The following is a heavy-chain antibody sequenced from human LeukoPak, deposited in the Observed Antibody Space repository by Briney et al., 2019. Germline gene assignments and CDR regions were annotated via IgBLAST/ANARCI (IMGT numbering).Heavy chain of an antibody. CDR2: IYYSGST. J-gene: IGHJ4*02. CDR3: ARGGYSGSYYYFNY. Sequence: SETLSLTCAVYGGSFSGYYWSWIRQPPGKGLEWIGYIYYSGSTNYNPSLKSRVTISVDTSKNQFSLKLSSVTAADTAVYYCARGGYSGSYYYFNYWGQGTLVTVSS. D-gene: IGHD1-26*01. CDR1: GGSFSGYY. V-gene: IGHV4-59*01.